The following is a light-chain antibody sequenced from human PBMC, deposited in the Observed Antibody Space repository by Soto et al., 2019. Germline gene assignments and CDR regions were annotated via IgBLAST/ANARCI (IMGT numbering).Light chain of an antibody. CDR3: AAWDDSQNGYV. Sequence: QSVLTQPPSASGTPGQRVTISCSGSSSNIGSNTVSWYQQLPGTAPKLLIYTNNQRPSGVPDRFSGSKSGTSASLAISGLQSEDEADYYCAAWDDSQNGYVFGAGTQLTVL. J-gene: IGLJ1*01. CDR1: SSNIGSNT. CDR2: TNN. V-gene: IGLV1-44*01.